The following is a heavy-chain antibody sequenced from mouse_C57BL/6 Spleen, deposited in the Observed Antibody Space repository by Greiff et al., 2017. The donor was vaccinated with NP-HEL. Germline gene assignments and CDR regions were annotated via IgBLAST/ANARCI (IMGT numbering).Heavy chain of an antibody. CDR3: ARSLLPTDYAMDY. D-gene: IGHD1-2*01. CDR2: IDPSDSET. V-gene: IGHV1-52*01. J-gene: IGHJ4*01. CDR1: GYTFTSYW. Sequence: VQLQQPGAELVRPGSSVKLSCKASGYTFTSYWMHWVKQRPIQGLEWIGNIDPSDSETHYNQKFKDKATLTVDKSSSTAYMQLCSLTSEDSAVYYCARSLLPTDYAMDYWGQGTSVTVSS.